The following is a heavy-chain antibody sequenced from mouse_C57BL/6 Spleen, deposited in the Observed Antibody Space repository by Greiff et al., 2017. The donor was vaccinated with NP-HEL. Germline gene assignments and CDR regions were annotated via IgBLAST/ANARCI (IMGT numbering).Heavy chain of an antibody. CDR1: GYTFTSYW. CDR2: IDPSDSYT. J-gene: IGHJ3*01. CDR3: AMYHYDGSSLAWCAY. Sequence: QVQLQQPGAELVMPGASVKLSCKASGYTFTSYWMHWVKQRPGQGLEWIGEIDPSDSYTNYNQKFKGKSTLTVDKSYSTAYMQLSSLTSEDSAVYYCAMYHYDGSSLAWCAYWGQGTLVTVSA. V-gene: IGHV1-69*01. D-gene: IGHD1-1*01.